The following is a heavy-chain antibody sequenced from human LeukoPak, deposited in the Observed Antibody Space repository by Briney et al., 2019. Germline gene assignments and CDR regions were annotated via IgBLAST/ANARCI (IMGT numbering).Heavy chain of an antibody. CDR1: GGSMNSRRYY. Sequence: SETLSLTCTVSGGSMNSRRYYWGWIRQPPGKGLEWIASVYYNGNTYYNPSLMNPVTISIDTSKNHFSLNLSSVTAADTAIYFCARLSHDGSGSYPDYWGQGTLVTVSS. CDR3: ARLSHDGSGSYPDY. CDR2: VYYNGNT. J-gene: IGHJ4*02. D-gene: IGHD3-10*01. V-gene: IGHV4-39*01.